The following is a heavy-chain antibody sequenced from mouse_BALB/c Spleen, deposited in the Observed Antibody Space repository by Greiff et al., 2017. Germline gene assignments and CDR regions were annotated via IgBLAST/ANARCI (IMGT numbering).Heavy chain of an antibody. D-gene: IGHD1-1*01. J-gene: IGHJ3*01. CDR3: ARHYGSKGGAWFAY. V-gene: IGHV1-84*02. CDR1: GYTFTDYY. CDR2: IYPGSGNT. Sequence: VHLVESGPELVKPGASVKISCKASGYTFTDYYINWVKQKPGQGLEWIGWIYPGSGNTKYNEKFKGKATLTVDTSSSTAYMQLSSLTSEDTAVYFCARHYGSKGGAWFAYWGQGTLVTVSA.